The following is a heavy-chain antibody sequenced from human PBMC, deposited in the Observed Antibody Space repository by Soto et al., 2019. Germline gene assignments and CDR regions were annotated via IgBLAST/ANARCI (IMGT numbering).Heavy chain of an antibody. CDR3: ANWGDDILTEHKPPY. J-gene: IGHJ4*02. CDR2: ISGSGGST. D-gene: IGHD3-9*01. CDR1: GFTFSSYA. V-gene: IGHV3-23*01. Sequence: EVQLLESGGGLVQPGGSLRLSCAASGFTFSSYAMSWVRQAPGKGLEWVSAISGSGGSTYYADSVKGRFTISRDNSKNALYLQMNSLRAEDTAVYYCANWGDDILTEHKPPYWGQGTLVTVSS.